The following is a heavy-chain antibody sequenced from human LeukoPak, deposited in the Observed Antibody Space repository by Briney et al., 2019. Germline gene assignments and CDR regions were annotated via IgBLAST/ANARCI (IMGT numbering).Heavy chain of an antibody. CDR3: ARGGMVRGVMPEYFQH. CDR2: MYTSGST. D-gene: IGHD3-10*01. J-gene: IGHJ1*01. V-gene: IGHV4-61*02. Sequence: SETLSLTCTVSGGSISSGSYYWSWIRQPAGKGLEWIGRMYTSGSTNYNPSLKSRVTISVDTSKNQFSLKLSSVTAADTAVYYCARGGMVRGVMPEYFQHWGQGTLVTVSS. CDR1: GGSISSGSYY.